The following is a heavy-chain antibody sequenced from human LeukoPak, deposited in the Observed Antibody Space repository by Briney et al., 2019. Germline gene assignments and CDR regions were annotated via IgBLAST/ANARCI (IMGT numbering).Heavy chain of an antibody. V-gene: IGHV1-69*04. Sequence: ASVKVSCKASGGTFSNYAVSWVRQAPGQGLQWMGRIIPVVDIRNYEQKFQGRVTITADESTSTVFLEANSLRFDDTAVYYCAREDQGDGPICGDFEYWGQGTLVTVSS. CDR1: GGTFSNYA. D-gene: IGHD2-2*01. CDR3: AREDQGDGPICGDFEY. J-gene: IGHJ4*02. CDR2: IIPVVDIR.